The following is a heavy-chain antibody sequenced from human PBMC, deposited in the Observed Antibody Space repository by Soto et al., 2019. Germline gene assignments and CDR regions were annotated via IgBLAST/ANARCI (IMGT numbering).Heavy chain of an antibody. D-gene: IGHD6-19*01. CDR2: ISGSGGST. V-gene: IGHV3-23*01. CDR1: GFTFSSYA. J-gene: IGHJ3*02. CDR3: TTEFKPQAVAGANDAFDI. Sequence: GSLRLSCAASGFTFSSYAMSWVRQAPGKGLEWVSAISGSGGSTYYADSVKGRFTISRDNSKNTLYLQMNSLRAEDTAVYYCTTEFKPQAVAGANDAFDIWGQGTMVTVSS.